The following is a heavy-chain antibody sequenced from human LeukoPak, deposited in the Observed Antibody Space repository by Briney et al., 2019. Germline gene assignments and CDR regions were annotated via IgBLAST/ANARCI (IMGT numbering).Heavy chain of an antibody. CDR3: AKVSFPYGSGSSFFDY. CDR1: GFTFSSYA. V-gene: IGHV3-23*01. Sequence: GGSLRLSCAASGFTFSSYAMSWVRQAPGKGLEWVSAISGSGGSTYYADSVKGRFTISRDNSKNTLYLQMNSLRAEDTAVYYCAKVSFPYGSGSSFFDYWGQGTLVTVSS. J-gene: IGHJ4*02. D-gene: IGHD3-10*01. CDR2: ISGSGGST.